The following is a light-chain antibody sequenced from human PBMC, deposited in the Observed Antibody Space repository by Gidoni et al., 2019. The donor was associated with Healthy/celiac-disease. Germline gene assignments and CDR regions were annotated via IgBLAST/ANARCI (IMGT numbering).Light chain of an antibody. V-gene: IGKV3-20*01. Sequence: EIVLTQPPGTLSLSPGERATLSSRASQSVSSSYLARYQQKPGQTPRLLIYGASSRANGIPDRFSGSGSGTDFTLTISRLEPEDFAVYYCQQYGSSPRTFGQGTKVEIK. CDR2: GAS. J-gene: IGKJ1*01. CDR1: QSVSSSY. CDR3: QQYGSSPRT.